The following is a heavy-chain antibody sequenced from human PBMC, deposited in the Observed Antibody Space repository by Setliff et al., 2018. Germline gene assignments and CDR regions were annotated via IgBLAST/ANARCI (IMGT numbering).Heavy chain of an antibody. Sequence: PGGSLRLSCAASGFTFSGYSMNWVRQTPGKGLEWVSSIGASGDRTYYADSVKGRFTISRDNSRNSLYLQMNSLRVEDTASYYCARDPNGDYVGAFDPWGQGILVTVSS. CDR1: GFTFSGYS. V-gene: IGHV3-23*01. CDR3: ARDPNGDYVGAFDP. D-gene: IGHD4-17*01. CDR2: IGASGDRT. J-gene: IGHJ5*02.